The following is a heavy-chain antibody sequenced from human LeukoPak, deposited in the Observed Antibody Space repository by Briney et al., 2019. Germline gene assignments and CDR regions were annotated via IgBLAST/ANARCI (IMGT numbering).Heavy chain of an antibody. CDR1: GFTFRSYG. D-gene: IGHD6-19*01. CDR3: AKDAFSSGWELFDY. CDR2: ISYDGSDK. J-gene: IGHJ4*02. Sequence: GGPLRLSCTAFGFTFRSYGTHWVRKAPGKGLEWVAVISYDGSDKYYADSVKGRFTISRDNSQHTLYLQMNSLRAEDTAVYSCAKDAFSSGWELFDYWGQGTLVTVS. V-gene: IGHV3-30*18.